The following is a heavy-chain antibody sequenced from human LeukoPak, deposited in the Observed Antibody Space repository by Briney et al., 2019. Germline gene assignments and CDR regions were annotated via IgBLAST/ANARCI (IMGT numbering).Heavy chain of an antibody. V-gene: IGHV1-69*05. J-gene: IGHJ4*02. CDR1: GGTFSIYA. CDR3: ARGRHYDFWSGYNDY. Sequence: SVRVSCKASGGTFSIYAISWVRQAPGQGLEWMGGIIPIFGTANYAQKFQGRVTITTDESTSTAYMELSSLRSEDTAVYYCARGRHYDFWSGYNDYWGQGTLVTVSS. CDR2: IIPIFGTA. D-gene: IGHD3-3*01.